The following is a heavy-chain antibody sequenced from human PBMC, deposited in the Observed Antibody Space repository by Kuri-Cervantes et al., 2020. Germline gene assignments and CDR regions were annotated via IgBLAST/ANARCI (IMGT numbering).Heavy chain of an antibody. CDR2: IKSKTDGGTT. D-gene: IGHD6-13*01. CDR3: AKSLAAAGTRSYYFDY. J-gene: IGHJ4*02. CDR1: GFTFSNAW. Sequence: GGSLRLSCAASGFTFSNAWMSWVRQAPGKGLEWVGRIKSKTDGGTTDYAAPVKGRFTISRDNAKNSLYLQMNSLRAEDTALYYCAKSLAAAGTRSYYFDYWGQGTLVTVSS. V-gene: IGHV3-15*05.